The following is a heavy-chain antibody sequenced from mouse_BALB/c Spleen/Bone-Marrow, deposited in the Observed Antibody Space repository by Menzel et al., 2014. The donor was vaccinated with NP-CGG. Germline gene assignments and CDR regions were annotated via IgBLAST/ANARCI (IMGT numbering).Heavy chain of an antibody. CDR1: GYTFTSYW. D-gene: IGHD1-1*01. V-gene: IGHV1-7*01. J-gene: IGHJ4*01. CDR3: ARQITTVDYAMDY. CDR2: INPSTGYT. Sequence: QVQLQQSGAELAKPGASVKMSCKASGYTFTSYWMHWVKQRPGQGLEWIGYINPSTGYTEYNQKFKDKATLTADKSSXTAYMQLSSLTGFEDSAVYYCARQITTVDYAMDYWGQGTSVTVSS.